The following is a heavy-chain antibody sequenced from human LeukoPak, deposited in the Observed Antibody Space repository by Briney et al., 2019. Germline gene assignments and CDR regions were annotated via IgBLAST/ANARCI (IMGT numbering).Heavy chain of an antibody. CDR1: GYTLTELS. V-gene: IGHV1-24*01. Sequence: GASLKVSCKVSGYTLTELSMHWVRQAPGKGLEWMGGFDPEDGETIYAQKFQGRVTMTEDTSTDTAYMELSSLRSEDTAVYYCATEEGSSTHRSAFAFDPWGQGTLVTVSS. J-gene: IGHJ5*02. D-gene: IGHD6-13*01. CDR2: FDPEDGET. CDR3: ATEEGSSTHRSAFAFDP.